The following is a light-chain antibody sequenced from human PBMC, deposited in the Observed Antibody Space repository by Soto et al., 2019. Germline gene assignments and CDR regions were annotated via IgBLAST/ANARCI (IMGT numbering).Light chain of an antibody. J-gene: IGKJ1*01. V-gene: IGKV4-1*01. CDR3: QQYYETPWT. CDR1: QSVLYSSNNKNY. Sequence: DIVMTQSPYSLAVSLGERATINCKSSQSVLYSSNNKNYLAWYQQKPGQPPKLLIHWASNRESGVPDRFSGSGSGTDFTLTINSLQAEDVAVYYCQQYYETPWTFGKGTKV. CDR2: WAS.